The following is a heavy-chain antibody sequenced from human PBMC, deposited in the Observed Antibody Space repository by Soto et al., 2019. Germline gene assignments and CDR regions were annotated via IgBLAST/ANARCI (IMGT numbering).Heavy chain of an antibody. V-gene: IGHV5-51*01. CDR2: IYPGDSDT. CDR1: GYSFTSYW. J-gene: IGHJ6*02. CDR3: ARHGCSSTSCDYYYYGMDV. D-gene: IGHD2-2*01. Sequence: GESLKISCKGSGYSFTSYWIGWVRQMPGKGLEWMGIIYPGDSDTRYSPSFQGQVTISADKSISTAYLQWSSLKASDTAMYYCARHGCSSTSCDYYYYGMDVWGQGTTVTVSS.